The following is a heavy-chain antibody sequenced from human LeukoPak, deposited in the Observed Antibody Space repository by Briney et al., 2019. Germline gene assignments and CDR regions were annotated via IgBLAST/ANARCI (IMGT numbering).Heavy chain of an antibody. CDR2: ISGSGGGT. CDR3: AKDGSVLLDPYFDY. V-gene: IGHV3-23*01. J-gene: IGHJ4*02. D-gene: IGHD6-19*01. CDR1: GFTFSSYA. Sequence: GGSLRLSCAASGFTFSSYAMSWVRQAPGKGLEWVSAISGSGGGTHFADSVKGRFTISRDNSKNTLYLQMNSLRAEDTAVYYCAKDGSVLLDPYFDYWGQGTLVTVSS.